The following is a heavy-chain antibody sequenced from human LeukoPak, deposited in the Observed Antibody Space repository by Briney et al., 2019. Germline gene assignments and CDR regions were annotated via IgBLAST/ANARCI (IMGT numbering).Heavy chain of an antibody. Sequence: PSETLSLTCTVYGGSFSGYYWSWIRQPPGKGLEWIGYIYHSGSTYYNPSLKSRVTISVDRSKNQFSLKLSSVTAADTAVYYCARGRDVDYWGQGTLVTVSS. J-gene: IGHJ4*02. CDR3: ARGRDVDY. CDR1: GGSFSGYY. CDR2: IYHSGST. V-gene: IGHV4-34*01.